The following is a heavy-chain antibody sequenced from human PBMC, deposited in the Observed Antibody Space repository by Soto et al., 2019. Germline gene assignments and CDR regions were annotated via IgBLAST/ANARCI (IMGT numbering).Heavy chain of an antibody. CDR2: IKPYSGFI. D-gene: IGHD6-25*01. J-gene: IGHJ4*02. CDR3: VKEGRSGRVASFDW. Sequence: ASVKVSCKASGYTFTSYGISWFRQFPGQGLEWMGCIKPYSGFIKYAQKFQGWVTMTRDLSISTIYMEMNGLKSDDTGVYYCVKEGRSGRVASFDWWGQGTLVTVSS. CDR1: GYTFTSYG. V-gene: IGHV1-2*04.